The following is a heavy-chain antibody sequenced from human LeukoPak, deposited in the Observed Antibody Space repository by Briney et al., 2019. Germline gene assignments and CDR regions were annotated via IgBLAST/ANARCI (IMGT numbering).Heavy chain of an antibody. CDR3: ARTGAGYSYGYLFWDY. J-gene: IGHJ4*02. D-gene: IGHD5-18*01. CDR1: GFTFSSYE. V-gene: IGHV3-48*03. Sequence: GGSLRLSCAASGFTFSSYEMNWVRQAPGKGLEWVSYISSSGSTIYYADSVKGRFTISRDNAKYSLYLQMNSLRAEDTAVYYCARTGAGYSYGYLFWDYWGQGTLVTVSS. CDR2: ISSSGSTI.